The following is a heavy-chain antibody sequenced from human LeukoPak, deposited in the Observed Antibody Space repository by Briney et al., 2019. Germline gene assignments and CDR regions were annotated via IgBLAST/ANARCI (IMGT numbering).Heavy chain of an antibody. J-gene: IGHJ4*02. Sequence: GGSLRLSCAASGFTFSSYSMNWVRQAPGKGLEWVSSISSSSSYIYYADSVKGRFTISRDNAKNLLYLQMNSLRAEDTAVYYCARDPPGLMAPRWGQGTLVTVSS. D-gene: IGHD2-8*01. CDR1: GFTFSSYS. CDR3: ARDPPGLMAPR. CDR2: ISSSSSYI. V-gene: IGHV3-21*01.